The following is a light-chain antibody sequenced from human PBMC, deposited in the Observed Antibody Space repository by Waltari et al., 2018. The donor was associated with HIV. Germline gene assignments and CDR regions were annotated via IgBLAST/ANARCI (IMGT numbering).Light chain of an antibody. CDR3: VGWDSRLRGYV. J-gene: IGLJ1*01. CDR2: KDT. V-gene: IGLV1-47*01. CDR1: SSNIENDN. Sequence: QSVLTQPPSASGAPGQRVTISCSGSSSNIENDNVYWYQQFPGAAPKLLIYKDTQLPSGVPDRVTGSKSGTSASLAIGGLRSDDEADYYCVGWDSRLRGYVFGAGTKVTVL.